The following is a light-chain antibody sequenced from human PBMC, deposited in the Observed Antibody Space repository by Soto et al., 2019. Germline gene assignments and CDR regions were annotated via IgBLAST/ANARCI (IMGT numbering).Light chain of an antibody. V-gene: IGKV1-5*03. CDR3: QQYKSYPYT. J-gene: IGKJ2*01. CDR2: QAS. Sequence: DVQMTQSPSTLSASVGDRVTITCRASQSISSWLAWYQQKPGKAPKLLIYQASSLETGVPSRFSGSASGTDITLTISSLQPDDFATYFCQQYKSYPYTFGQETKVEIK. CDR1: QSISSW.